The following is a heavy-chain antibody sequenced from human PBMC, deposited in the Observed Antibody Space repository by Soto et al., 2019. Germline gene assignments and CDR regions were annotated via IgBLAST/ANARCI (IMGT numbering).Heavy chain of an antibody. Sequence: EAQLLESGGGLVQPGESLTLSCVASHFAFNIDAMTWVRQAPGKGLGWVSSMSGSGSSIYYADSVKGRFTITREKSKKTLYLQMNSLRAEATAVYWSARDNWNGAYYGLDVWGQGTTVTVS. V-gene: IGHV3-23*01. D-gene: IGHD1-20*01. CDR3: ARDNWNGAYYGLDV. CDR1: HFAFNIDA. CDR2: MSGSGSSI. J-gene: IGHJ6*02.